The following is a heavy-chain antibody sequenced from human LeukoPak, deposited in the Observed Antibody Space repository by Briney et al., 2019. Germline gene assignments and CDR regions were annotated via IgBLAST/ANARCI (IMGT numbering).Heavy chain of an antibody. Sequence: PWETQSLTCTVSGGSVSSGTYYWSWIRQPPGKGLEWIGYIYYGGSTNYNPSLKSRVTISVDTSENQFSLKLSSVTAADTAVYYCARLGILRDYYYYGMDVWGQGTTVTVSS. V-gene: IGHV4-61*01. J-gene: IGHJ6*02. CDR2: IYYGGST. D-gene: IGHD5/OR15-5a*01. CDR1: GGSVSSGTYY. CDR3: ARLGILRDYYYYGMDV.